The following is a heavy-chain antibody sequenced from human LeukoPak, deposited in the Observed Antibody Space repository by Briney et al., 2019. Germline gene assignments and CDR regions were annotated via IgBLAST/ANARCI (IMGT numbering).Heavy chain of an antibody. Sequence: ASVKVSCKASVYTFTGYYMHWVRQAPGQGLEWMGWINPNSGGTNYAQKFQGRVTMTRDTSISTAYLELSRLRSDDTAVYYCARAGLGYCSSTSCYAGYYYYYMDVWGKGTTVTVSS. CDR1: VYTFTGYY. J-gene: IGHJ6*03. CDR2: INPNSGGT. CDR3: ARAGLGYCSSTSCYAGYYYYYMDV. D-gene: IGHD2-2*01. V-gene: IGHV1-2*02.